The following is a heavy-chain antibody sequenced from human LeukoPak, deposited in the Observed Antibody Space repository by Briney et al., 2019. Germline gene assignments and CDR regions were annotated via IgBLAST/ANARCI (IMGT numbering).Heavy chain of an antibody. D-gene: IGHD2-21*01. CDR3: ARADRLHGGPYLIGP. Sequence: ASVKVSCKTSGYSFTDYYMHWVRQAPGQGLEWMGWINPNSGGTSSAQKFQGRVTMTRDTSITTVYMEVSRLTSDDTAIYYCARADRLHGGPYLIGPWGQGTLVTVSS. J-gene: IGHJ5*02. CDR1: GYSFTDYY. CDR2: INPNSGGT. V-gene: IGHV1-2*02.